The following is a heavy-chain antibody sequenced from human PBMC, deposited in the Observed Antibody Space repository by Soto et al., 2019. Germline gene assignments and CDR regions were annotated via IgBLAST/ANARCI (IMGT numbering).Heavy chain of an antibody. D-gene: IGHD2-2*01. CDR1: GFNFGAYA. J-gene: IGHJ5*02. V-gene: IGHV3-23*01. CDR2: ISGSGDGT. Sequence: EVQLLESGGDLVQPGGSLRLSCAASGFNFGAYAMTWVRQAPGKGPEWVSAISGSGDGTYYADSVKGRFTISRDNPKNTLYLQMNSLRAEDTAMYYCAKDICSTSSCYFAPWGQGTLVTVSS. CDR3: AKDICSTSSCYFAP.